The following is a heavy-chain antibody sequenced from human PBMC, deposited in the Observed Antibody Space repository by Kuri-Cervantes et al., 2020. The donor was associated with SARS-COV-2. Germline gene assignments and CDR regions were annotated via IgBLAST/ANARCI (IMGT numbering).Heavy chain of an antibody. D-gene: IGHD3-22*01. Sequence: ASVKVSCKASGYTFTGYYMHWVRQAPGQGLEWVGWINPNSGGTNYAQKFQGRVTMTRDTSISTAYMELSRLRSDDTAVYYCARVPYYYDSSGQKFDPWGQGTLVTVSS. J-gene: IGHJ5*02. CDR3: ARVPYYYDSSGQKFDP. CDR2: INPNSGGT. CDR1: GYTFTGYY. V-gene: IGHV1-2*02.